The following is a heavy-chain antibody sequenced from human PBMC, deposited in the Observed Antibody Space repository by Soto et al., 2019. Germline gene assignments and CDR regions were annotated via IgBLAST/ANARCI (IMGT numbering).Heavy chain of an antibody. CDR2: TYYRSKWYN. Sequence: SQTRSLTCAIFGDTVSSTSFAWNCIRQTPSRGLEWLGRTYYRSKWYNDYAVSVKSRITINPDTSKNQFSLQLNSVTPEDTAVYYCARGSGLLYQWWGQGTMVTVSS. V-gene: IGHV6-1*01. D-gene: IGHD2-8*01. J-gene: IGHJ3*01. CDR3: ARGSGLLYQW. CDR1: GDTVSSTSFA.